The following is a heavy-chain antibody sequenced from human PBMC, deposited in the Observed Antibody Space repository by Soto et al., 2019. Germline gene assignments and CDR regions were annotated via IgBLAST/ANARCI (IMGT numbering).Heavy chain of an antibody. D-gene: IGHD5-12*01. V-gene: IGHV4-59*01. Sequence: QVQLQESGPGLVKPSETLSLTCTVSGGSISGYYWSWIRQPPGKGLEWIGYIYYSGSTNYNPSLKSRVTISVDTSKNKFSLKLSSVTAADTAVYYCARDPIGYGGWFDPWGQGTLVTVSS. CDR2: IYYSGST. J-gene: IGHJ5*02. CDR1: GGSISGYY. CDR3: ARDPIGYGGWFDP.